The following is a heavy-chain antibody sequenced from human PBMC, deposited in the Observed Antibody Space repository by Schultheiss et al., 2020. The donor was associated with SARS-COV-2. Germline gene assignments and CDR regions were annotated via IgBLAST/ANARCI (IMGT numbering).Heavy chain of an antibody. CDR3: ARATDRGYLGVVRWDFDY. V-gene: IGHV1-69*05. CDR1: GGTFSSYA. J-gene: IGHJ4*02. CDR2: IIPIFGTA. Sequence: SVKVSCKASGGTFSSYAISWVRQAPGQGLEWMGGIIPIFGTANYAQKLQGRVTMTTDTSTSTAYMELRSLRSDDTAVYYCARATDRGYLGVVRWDFDYWGQGTLVTVSS. D-gene: IGHD4-23*01.